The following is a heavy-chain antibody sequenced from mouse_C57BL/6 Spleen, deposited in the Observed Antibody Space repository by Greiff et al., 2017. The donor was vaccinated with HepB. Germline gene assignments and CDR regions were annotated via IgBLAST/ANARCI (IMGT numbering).Heavy chain of an antibody. CDR1: GYAFSSSW. Sequence: VKLMESGPELVKPGASVKISCKASGYAFSSSWMNWVKQRPGKGLEWIGRIYPGDGDTNYNRKFKGKATMTADKSSSTAYMQLSSLPSVDSAVYFCARGWACDYSDWFAYWGQGTLVTVSA. J-gene: IGHJ3*01. V-gene: IGHV1-82*01. D-gene: IGHD2-4*01. CDR2: IYPGDGDT. CDR3: ARGWACDYSDWFAY.